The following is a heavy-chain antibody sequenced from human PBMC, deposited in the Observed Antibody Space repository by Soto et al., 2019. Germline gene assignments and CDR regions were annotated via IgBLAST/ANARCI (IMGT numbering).Heavy chain of an antibody. CDR1: GYSFTSYW. V-gene: IGHV5-51*01. J-gene: IGHJ4*02. CDR3: ARQSFGGVIVTHFDY. CDR2: IYPGDSDT. D-gene: IGHD3-16*02. Sequence: GESLKISCKGSGYSFTSYWIGWVRQMPGKGLEWMGIIYPGDSDTRYSPSFQGQVTISADKSISTAYLQWSSLKASDTAMYYCARQSFGGVIVTHFDYWGQGTLVTVSS.